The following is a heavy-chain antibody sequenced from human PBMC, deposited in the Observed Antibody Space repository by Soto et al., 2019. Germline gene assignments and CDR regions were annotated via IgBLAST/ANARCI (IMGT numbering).Heavy chain of an antibody. D-gene: IGHD1-1*01. CDR1: GYGFTTYG. J-gene: IGHJ4*02. Sequence: QVHLVQSGAEVKKPGASVKVSCKGSGYGFTTYGITWVRQAPGQGLEWMAWISAHNGNTNDAQKLQGRVTVTRDTSTITAYMELRSLRSDDTAVYYCARGRYGDYWGQGALVTVSS. CDR3: ARGRYGDY. V-gene: IGHV1-18*01. CDR2: ISAHNGNT.